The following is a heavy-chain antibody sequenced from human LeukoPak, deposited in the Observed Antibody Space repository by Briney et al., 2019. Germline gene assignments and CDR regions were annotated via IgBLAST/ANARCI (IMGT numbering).Heavy chain of an antibody. J-gene: IGHJ4*02. V-gene: IGHV3-30*18. D-gene: IGHD2-15*01. CDR2: ISYDGSNK. CDR3: AKVVVRIATPYYFDY. CDR1: GFPFSSYG. Sequence: GGSLRLSCAASGFPFSSYGMHWVRQAPGKGLEWVAVISYDGSNKYYADSVKGRFTISRDNSKNTLYLQMNSLRAEDTAVYYCAKVVVRIATPYYFDYWGQGTLVTVSS.